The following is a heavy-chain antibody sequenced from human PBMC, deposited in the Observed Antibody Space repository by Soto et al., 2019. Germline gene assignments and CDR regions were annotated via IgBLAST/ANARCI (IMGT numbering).Heavy chain of an antibody. D-gene: IGHD5-12*01. CDR2: IYSGGTT. CDR1: GLTVRSNS. Sequence: PGGSLRLSCAASGLTVRSNSMSWVRQAPGKGLEWVSVIYSGGTTFYADSVKGRFTISTDNSRNTLYLQMNSLRAEDTAVYYCARASGYSGTHGGGYYGMDVWGQGTTVTVSS. V-gene: IGHV3-53*01. J-gene: IGHJ6*02. CDR3: ARASGYSGTHGGGYYGMDV.